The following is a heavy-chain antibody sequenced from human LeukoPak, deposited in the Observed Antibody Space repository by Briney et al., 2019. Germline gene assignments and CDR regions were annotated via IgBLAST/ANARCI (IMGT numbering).Heavy chain of an antibody. CDR2: ISGSGGST. Sequence: GGSLRLSCAASGFTFSSYAMSWVRQAPGNGLEWVSAISGSGGSTYYADSVKGRFTISRDNSKNTLYLQMNSLRAEDTAVYYCAKALYDSRTPYFDYWGQGTLVTVSS. CDR1: GFTFSSYA. V-gene: IGHV3-23*01. D-gene: IGHD3-22*01. J-gene: IGHJ4*02. CDR3: AKALYDSRTPYFDY.